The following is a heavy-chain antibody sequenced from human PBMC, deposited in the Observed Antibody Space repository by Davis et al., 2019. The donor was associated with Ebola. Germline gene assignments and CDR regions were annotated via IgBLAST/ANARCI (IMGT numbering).Heavy chain of an antibody. CDR3: ASRSSEMGIYY. V-gene: IGHV1-69*04. D-gene: IGHD5-24*01. CDR2: IITILGIA. CDR1: GGTSSSYD. Sequence: AASVKVSCKASGGTSSSYDISWVRQAPGQGLEWLGRIITILGIANYAQKFQGRVTITADKSTSTAYMELSSLRSEDTAVYYCASRSSEMGIYYWGQGTLVTVSS. J-gene: IGHJ4*02.